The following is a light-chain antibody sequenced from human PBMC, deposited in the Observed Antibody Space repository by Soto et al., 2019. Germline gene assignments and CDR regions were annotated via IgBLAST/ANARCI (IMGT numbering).Light chain of an antibody. CDR3: QQYNNCPAMYT. CDR2: GAS. V-gene: IGKV3-15*01. CDR1: QSVSSN. J-gene: IGKJ2*01. Sequence: EIVMTQSPATLSVSPGERATLSCRASQSVSSNLAWYQQKPGQAPRLLIYGASTRDTGIPARFSGSGSGTEFTLTISSLQSEDFAVYYCQQYNNCPAMYTFGQGTKLEIK.